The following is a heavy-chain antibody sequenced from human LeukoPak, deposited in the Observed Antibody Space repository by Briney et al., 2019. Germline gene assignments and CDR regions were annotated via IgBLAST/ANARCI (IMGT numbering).Heavy chain of an antibody. D-gene: IGHD6-13*01. J-gene: IGHJ5*02. CDR1: GGSINGHY. Sequence: SETLSLTCTVSGGSINGHYWSWIRQSPGKGLEWIGYIYYTGNTNYNPSPKSRITISVDTYKNQFPLNLRSVNAAATAVYYCTGLHFAAAEDFDPWGQGTLVTVSS. CDR3: TGLHFAAAEDFDP. CDR2: IYYTGNT. V-gene: IGHV4-59*08.